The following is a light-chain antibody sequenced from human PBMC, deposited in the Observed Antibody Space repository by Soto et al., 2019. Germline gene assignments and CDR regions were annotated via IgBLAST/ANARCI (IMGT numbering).Light chain of an antibody. J-gene: IGKJ4*01. Sequence: EVVMTQSPATLSVSPGEGATLSCRASQGIGYTLAWYQHKPGQTPRLLIYDTSTRATGVPARFSGSRSGTEFTLTINILQSEDFAVYYCQRYNNWPLTFGGGTKVESK. CDR1: QGIGYT. V-gene: IGKV3-15*01. CDR3: QRYNNWPLT. CDR2: DTS.